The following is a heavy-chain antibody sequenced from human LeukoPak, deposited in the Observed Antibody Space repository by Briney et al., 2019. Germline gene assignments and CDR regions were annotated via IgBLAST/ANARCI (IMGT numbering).Heavy chain of an antibody. CDR2: IRNQAHSYTT. J-gene: IGHJ3*01. V-gene: IGHV3-72*01. CDR1: GFTFIDRY. D-gene: IGHD3-22*01. CDR3: TRYYYDGSGYNEAFDV. Sequence: PGGSLRLSCGVAGFTFIDRYMDWVRQSPGEGLEWVGRIRNQAHSYTTEYAPSVKDRFIISRDTSRNSLYLQMNSLKTEDTAVYYCTRYYYDGSGYNEAFDVWGQGTMVSVSS.